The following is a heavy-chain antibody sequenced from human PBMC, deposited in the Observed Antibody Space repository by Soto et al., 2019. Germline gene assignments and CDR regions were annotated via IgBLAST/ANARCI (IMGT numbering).Heavy chain of an antibody. CDR2: TSNNGGST. CDR3: ARSRYLRDSHFEI. D-gene: IGHD2-15*01. J-gene: IGHJ3*02. Sequence: GGSLRLSCAASGFSFSNYVMHWVRQAPGKGLQYVSTTSNNGGSTYYGNSVKGRFTISRDNSKNMLFLQMGSLRPEDTAIYYCARSRYLRDSHFEIWGRGTMVTVSS. CDR1: GFSFSNYV. V-gene: IGHV3-64*01.